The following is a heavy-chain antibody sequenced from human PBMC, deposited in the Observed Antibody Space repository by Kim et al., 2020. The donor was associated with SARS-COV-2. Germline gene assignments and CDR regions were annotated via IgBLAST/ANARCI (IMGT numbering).Heavy chain of an antibody. V-gene: IGHV4-4*06. CDR3: ARDCSSTSCSNWFDP. Sequence: PALKSRVTMSVDTSKNKSSLKLSSVTAADTAVYYCARDCSSTSCSNWFDPWGQGTLVTVSS. D-gene: IGHD2-2*01. J-gene: IGHJ5*02.